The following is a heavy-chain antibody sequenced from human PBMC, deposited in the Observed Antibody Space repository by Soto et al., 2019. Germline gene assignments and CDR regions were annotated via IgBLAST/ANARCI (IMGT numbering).Heavy chain of an antibody. CDR2: IIPIFGTS. Sequence: QVHLVQSGAEVKKPGSSVTVSCKASEGTFNNHAVSWVRQAPGQGLEWMGGIIPIFGTSRYAQKLQGRVTIAADESTGSAYVELTSLRSEDTAIYYCATGLKEDYFNYWGQGTLVTVSS. CDR3: ATGLKEDYFNY. V-gene: IGHV1-69*01. CDR1: EGTFNNHA. J-gene: IGHJ4*02.